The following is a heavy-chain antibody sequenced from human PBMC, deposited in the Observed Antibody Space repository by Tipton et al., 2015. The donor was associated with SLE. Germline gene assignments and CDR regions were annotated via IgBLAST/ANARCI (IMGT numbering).Heavy chain of an antibody. J-gene: IGHJ1*01. CDR3: STEWQCFPH. Sequence: SLRLSCAASGFTFSDYYMTWIRQAPGEGLEWVSYISGSGKTIYYADSVKGRFTISRDDAKNSLYLQMNSLRVEDTAVYYCSTEWQCFPHWGQGTLVTVSS. CDR2: ISGSGKTI. V-gene: IGHV3-11*01. CDR1: GFTFSDYY. D-gene: IGHD6-19*01.